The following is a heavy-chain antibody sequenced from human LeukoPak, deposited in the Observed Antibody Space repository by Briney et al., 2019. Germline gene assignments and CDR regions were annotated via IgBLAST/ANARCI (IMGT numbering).Heavy chain of an antibody. CDR2: ISGSGGST. V-gene: IGHV3-23*01. CDR3: AKLGYCSSTSCSTRQSNWFDP. D-gene: IGHD2-2*01. J-gene: IGHJ5*02. Sequence: GGSLRLSCAASGFTFSSYAMSWVRQAPGQGLEWVSAISGSGGSTYYADSVKGRFTISRDNSKNTLYLQMNSLRAEDTAVYYCAKLGYCSSTSCSTRQSNWFDPWGQGTLVTVSS. CDR1: GFTFSSYA.